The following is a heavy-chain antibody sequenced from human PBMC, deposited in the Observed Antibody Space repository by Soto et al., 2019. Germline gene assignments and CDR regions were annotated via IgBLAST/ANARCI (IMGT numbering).Heavy chain of an antibody. CDR2: ISSSSSYI. J-gene: IGHJ4*02. D-gene: IGHD4-17*01. V-gene: IGHV3-21*01. CDR3: ARDGGSYGDYYFDY. Sequence: GGSLRLSCAASGFTFSSYSMNWVRQAPGKGLEWVSSISSSSSYIYYADSVKGRFTIPRDNAKNSLYLQMNSLRAEDTAVYYCARDGGSYGDYYFDYWGQGTLVTVSS. CDR1: GFTFSSYS.